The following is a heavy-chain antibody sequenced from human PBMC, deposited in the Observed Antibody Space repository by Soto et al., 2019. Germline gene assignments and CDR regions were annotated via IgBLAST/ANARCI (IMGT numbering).Heavy chain of an antibody. CDR1: GGSISSGDYY. CDR3: AIVCIFQGVITPDFYY. V-gene: IGHV4-30-4*01. CDR2: IYYSGST. D-gene: IGHD3-10*01. Sequence: SETLSLTCTVSGGSISSGDYYWSWIRQPPGKGLEWIGYIYYSGSTYYNPSLKSRVTISVDTSKNQFSLKLSSVTAADTAVYYCAIVCIFQGVITPDFYYWTQRTLVPVSS. J-gene: IGHJ4*01.